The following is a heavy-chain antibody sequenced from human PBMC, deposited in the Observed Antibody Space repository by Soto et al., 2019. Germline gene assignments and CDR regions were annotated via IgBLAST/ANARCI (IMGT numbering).Heavy chain of an antibody. CDR1: GFTFSSYS. CDR3: ARDRVESGYPEYFQH. J-gene: IGHJ1*01. D-gene: IGHD3-22*01. Sequence: GGSLRLSCAASGFTFSSYSMNWVRQAPGKGLEWVSSISSSGSYIYYADSLKGRFTISRDNAKNTLYLQMNSLRAEDTAVYYCARDRVESGYPEYFQHWGQGTLVTV. CDR2: ISSSGSYI. V-gene: IGHV3-21*01.